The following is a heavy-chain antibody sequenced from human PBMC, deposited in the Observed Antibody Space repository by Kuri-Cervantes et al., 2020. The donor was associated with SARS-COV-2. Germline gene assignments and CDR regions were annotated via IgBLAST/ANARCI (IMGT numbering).Heavy chain of an antibody. CDR3: ARGMAGTPRYFDC. Sequence: GESLKISCAASGFTVSTNFMNFFRQSAGKGLEWVSSLNPGGATFYADSVKGRFTISTDTSKNMVFLQMNSLRVDDTAVYYCARGMAGTPRYFDCWGRGTLVTDSS. D-gene: IGHD5-24*01. J-gene: IGHJ4*01. V-gene: IGHV3-53*01. CDR1: GFTVSTNF. CDR2: LNPGGAT.